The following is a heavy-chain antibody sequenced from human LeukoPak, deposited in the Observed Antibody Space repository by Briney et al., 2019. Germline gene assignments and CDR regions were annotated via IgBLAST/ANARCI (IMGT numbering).Heavy chain of an antibody. D-gene: IGHD3-10*02. CDR1: GFTFSSYS. CDR2: ISSSSSTI. J-gene: IGHJ6*04. CDR3: AELGITMIGGV. V-gene: IGHV3-48*04. Sequence: PGGSLRLSCAASGFTFSSYSMNWVRQAPGKGLEWVSYISSSSSTIYYADSVKGRFTISRDNAKNSLYLQMSSLRAVDTAVYYCAELGITMIGGVWGKGTTVTISS.